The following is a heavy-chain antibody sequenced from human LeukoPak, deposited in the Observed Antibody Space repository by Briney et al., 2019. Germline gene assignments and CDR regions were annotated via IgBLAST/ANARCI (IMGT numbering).Heavy chain of an antibody. CDR3: ARVSDSSGWYYFDY. CDR1: GYSISSGYY. Sequence: SETLSFTCTVSGYSISSGYYWGWIRQPPGKGLEWIGSIYHSGSTYYNPSLKSRVTISVDTSKNQFSLKLSSVAAADTAVYYCARVSDSSGWYYFDYWGQGTLVTVSS. D-gene: IGHD6-19*01. J-gene: IGHJ4*02. CDR2: IYHSGST. V-gene: IGHV4-38-2*02.